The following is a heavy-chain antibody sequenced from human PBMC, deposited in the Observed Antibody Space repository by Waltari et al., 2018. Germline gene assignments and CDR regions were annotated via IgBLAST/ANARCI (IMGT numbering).Heavy chain of an antibody. J-gene: IGHJ4*02. CDR3: AKGRAGWYELDY. Sequence: EVQLLESGGGLVQRGGSLRLSCAASGFTFSRYAMSWVRQATGKGLEWVSAISGSGCSTYYADSVKGRFTISRDNSKNTLYLQMNSLRAEDTAVYYCAKGRAGWYELDYWGQGTLVTVSS. CDR1: GFTFSRYA. D-gene: IGHD6-19*01. V-gene: IGHV3-23*01. CDR2: ISGSGCST.